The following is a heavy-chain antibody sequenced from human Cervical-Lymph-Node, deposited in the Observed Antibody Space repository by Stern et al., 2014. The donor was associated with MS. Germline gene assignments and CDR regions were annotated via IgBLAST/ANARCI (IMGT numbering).Heavy chain of an antibody. V-gene: IGHV7-4-1*02. CDR3: ARDPHDYGDRFDY. D-gene: IGHD4-17*01. J-gene: IGHJ4*02. Sequence: MQLVESGSELKKPGASVKVSCKASGYSFTHFALNWVRHAPGQGLQWMGGINTNTGNPSYAQAFTGRFVFSLDTSVSTAYLQISSLKAEDTAVYYCARDPHDYGDRFDYWGQGTLVTVSS. CDR2: INTNTGNP. CDR1: GYSFTHFA.